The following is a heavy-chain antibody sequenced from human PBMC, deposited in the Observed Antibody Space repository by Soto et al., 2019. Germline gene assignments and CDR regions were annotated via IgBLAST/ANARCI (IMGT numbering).Heavy chain of an antibody. CDR3: ARYELDYSKGVWYTAYYFDY. Sequence: GASVKVSCKASGYTFTTYGINWVRQAPGQGLEWMGWISTFNGNTNYAQKVQGRVTLTTDTSTSTAYMELRSLTSDDSAVYYCARYELDYSKGVWYTAYYFDYWGQGTLVTVSS. CDR2: ISTFNGNT. J-gene: IGHJ4*02. CDR1: GYTFTTYG. V-gene: IGHV1-18*04. D-gene: IGHD2-8*01.